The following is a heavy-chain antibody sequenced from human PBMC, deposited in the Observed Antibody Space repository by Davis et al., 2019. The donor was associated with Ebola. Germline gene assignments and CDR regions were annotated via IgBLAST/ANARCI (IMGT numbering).Heavy chain of an antibody. CDR2: ISYDGSNK. J-gene: IGHJ6*04. Sequence: GESLKISCAASGFTFSSYAMHWVRQAPGKGLEWVAVISYDGSNKYYADSVKGRFTIYRDKAKNTLYLQMNSLRDEDTAVYYCARGIAAAGPYYSYGMDVWGKGTTVTVSS. CDR3: ARGIAAAGPYYSYGMDV. CDR1: GFTFSSYA. D-gene: IGHD6-13*01. V-gene: IGHV3-30-3*01.